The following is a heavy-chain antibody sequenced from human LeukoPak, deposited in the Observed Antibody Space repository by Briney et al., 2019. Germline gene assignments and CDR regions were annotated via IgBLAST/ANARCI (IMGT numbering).Heavy chain of an antibody. V-gene: IGHV3-30*02. CDR1: GFTFSSYG. Sequence: GGSLRLSCAASGFTFSSYGMHWVRQAPGKGLEWVAFIRYVGSNKYYADSVKGRFTISRDNSKNTLYLQMNSLRAEDTAVYYCAKLSNDAFDIWGQGTMVTVSS. J-gene: IGHJ3*02. CDR2: IRYVGSNK. CDR3: AKLSNDAFDI.